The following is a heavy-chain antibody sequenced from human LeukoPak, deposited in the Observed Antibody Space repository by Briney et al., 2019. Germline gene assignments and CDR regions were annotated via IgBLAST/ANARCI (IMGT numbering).Heavy chain of an antibody. CDR1: GFTFSSYS. CDR3: ARSPTYYDFWSGYFGGVFDY. V-gene: IGHV3-48*02. Sequence: GGSLRLSCAASGFTFSSYSMHWVRQAPGKGLEWVSYISSSSSTIYYADSVKGRFTISRDNAKNSLYLQMNSLRDEDTAVYYCARSPTYYDFWSGYFGGVFDYWGQGTLVTVSS. J-gene: IGHJ4*02. CDR2: ISSSSSTI. D-gene: IGHD3-3*01.